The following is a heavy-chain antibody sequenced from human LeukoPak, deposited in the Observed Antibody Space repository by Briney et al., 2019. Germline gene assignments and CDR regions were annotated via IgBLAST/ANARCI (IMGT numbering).Heavy chain of an antibody. D-gene: IGHD3-22*01. CDR3: ARRPYYYDSSGSEDAFDI. J-gene: IGHJ3*02. CDR2: INHSGST. Sequence: KPSETLSLTCAVYGGSFSGYYWSWIRQPPGKGLEWIGEINHSGSTNYNPSLKSRVTISVDTSKNQFSLKLSPVTAADTAVYYCARRPYYYDSSGSEDAFDIWGQGTMVTVSS. CDR1: GGSFSGYY. V-gene: IGHV4-34*01.